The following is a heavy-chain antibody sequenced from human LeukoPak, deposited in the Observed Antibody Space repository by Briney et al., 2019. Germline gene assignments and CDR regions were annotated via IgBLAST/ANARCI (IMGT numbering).Heavy chain of an antibody. V-gene: IGHV1-18*01. J-gene: IGHJ5*02. CDR3: ARLSTTTRGKVDL. CDR2: INIDNGNT. D-gene: IGHD1-1*01. Sequence: GASVKVSCKAFGYTFNTYSINWVRQAPGQRLEWMGWINIDNGNTNFAQKFQGRVTVTTDTSTSTAFMELRSLTSDDTAVYYCARLSTTTRGKVDLWGQGTLVTVSS. CDR1: GYTFNTYS.